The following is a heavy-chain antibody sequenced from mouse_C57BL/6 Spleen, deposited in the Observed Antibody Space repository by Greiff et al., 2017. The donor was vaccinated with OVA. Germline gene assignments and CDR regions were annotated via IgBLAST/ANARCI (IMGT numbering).Heavy chain of an antibody. D-gene: IGHD2-1*01. CDR1: GFSLTSYG. CDR2: IWRGGST. CDR3: AKKEGVTTSYYAMDY. J-gene: IGHJ4*01. V-gene: IGHV2-5*01. Sequence: VKLMESGPGLVQPSQSLSITCTVSGFSLTSYGVHWVRQSPGKGLEWLGVIWRGGSTDYNAAFMSRLSITKDNSKSQVFFKMNSLQADDTAIYYCAKKEGVTTSYYAMDYWGQGTSVTVSS.